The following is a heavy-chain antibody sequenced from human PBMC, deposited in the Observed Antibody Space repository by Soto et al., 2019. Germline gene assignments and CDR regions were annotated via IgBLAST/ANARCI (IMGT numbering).Heavy chain of an antibody. V-gene: IGHV1-69*06. CDR2: IIPIFKST. CDR1: GSRFSNYV. CDR3: AREGRGKKAGYNGLVSLGY. J-gene: IGHJ4*02. D-gene: IGHD2-2*02. Sequence: QVQLVQSGAEVKTPGSSLKVSCKVAGSRFSNYVISWVRQSPGHGLERLGRIIPIFKSTKYAHNFQGRVTITADKSTSTSSLELSSLRSDDTAVYYCAREGRGKKAGYNGLVSLGYWGQGTLVTVSS.